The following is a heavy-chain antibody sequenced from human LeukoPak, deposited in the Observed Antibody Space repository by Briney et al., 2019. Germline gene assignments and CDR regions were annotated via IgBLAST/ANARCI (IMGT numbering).Heavy chain of an antibody. J-gene: IGHJ4*02. CDR2: IRYDGNNK. CDR3: VKDNPLDY. V-gene: IGHV3-30*02. D-gene: IGHD1-14*01. Sequence: GGSLRLSCGASGFTFSNYVMLWVRQAPGKGLEWVAFIRYDGNNKLYADSMKGRFTISRDNSKNTLYLHINSLRAEDTAVYYCVKDNPLDYWGQGTLVIVSS. CDR1: GFTFSNYV.